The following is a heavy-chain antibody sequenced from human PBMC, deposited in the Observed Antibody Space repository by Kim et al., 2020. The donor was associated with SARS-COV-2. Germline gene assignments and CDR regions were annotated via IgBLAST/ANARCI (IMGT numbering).Heavy chain of an antibody. CDR1: GFTFSSYG. D-gene: IGHD3-16*02. CDR3: ARDRLSRLMITFGGVIDYGMDV. Sequence: GGSLRLSCAASGFTFSSYGMHWVRQAPGKGLEWVAVIWYDGSNKYYADSVKGRFTISRDNSKNTLYLQMNSPRAEDTAVYYCARDRLSRLMITFGGVIDYGMDVWGKGTTVTGSS. CDR2: IWYDGSNK. J-gene: IGHJ6*04. V-gene: IGHV3-33*01.